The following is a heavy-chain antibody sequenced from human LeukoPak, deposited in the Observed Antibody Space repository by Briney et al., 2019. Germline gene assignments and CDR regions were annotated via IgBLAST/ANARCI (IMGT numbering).Heavy chain of an antibody. CDR3: AREGGDYDILTGDFDY. J-gene: IGHJ4*02. CDR2: ISAYNGNT. D-gene: IGHD3-9*01. CDR1: GYTFTSYG. Sequence: ASVKVSCKASGYTFTSYGISWVRQAPGQGLEWMGWISAYNGNTNYAQKLQGRVTMTTDTSTSTAYMELRSLRSDDTAVYYCAREGGDYDILTGDFDYWGQGTLVTVSS. V-gene: IGHV1-18*01.